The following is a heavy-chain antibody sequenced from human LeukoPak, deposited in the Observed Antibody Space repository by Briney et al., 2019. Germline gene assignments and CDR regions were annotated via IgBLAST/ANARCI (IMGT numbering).Heavy chain of an antibody. CDR2: IYYSGST. V-gene: IGHV4-39*01. D-gene: IGHD6-13*01. CDR3: ARQWVRGIAGVGGDY. CDR1: GGSISSSSYY. Sequence: SETLSLTCTVSGGSISSSSYYWGWIRQPPGKGLEWIGSIYYSGSTYYNPSLKSRVTISVDTSKNQFSLKLSSVTAADTAVYYCARQWVRGIAGVGGDYWGQGTLVTVSS. J-gene: IGHJ4*02.